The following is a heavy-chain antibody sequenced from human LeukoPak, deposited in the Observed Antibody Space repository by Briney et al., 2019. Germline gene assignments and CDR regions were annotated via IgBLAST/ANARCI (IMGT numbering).Heavy chain of an antibody. Sequence: KSGGSLRLSCAASGFTFSSYSMNWVRQAPGKGLEWVSSISSSSSYIYYADSVKGRFTISRDNDNNSLYLQINSLRAEDTAVYYCASLRYGSGSYRNYWRQGTLVTVSS. CDR2: ISSSSSYI. J-gene: IGHJ4*02. D-gene: IGHD3-10*01. CDR3: ASLRYGSGSYRNY. V-gene: IGHV3-21*01. CDR1: GFTFSSYS.